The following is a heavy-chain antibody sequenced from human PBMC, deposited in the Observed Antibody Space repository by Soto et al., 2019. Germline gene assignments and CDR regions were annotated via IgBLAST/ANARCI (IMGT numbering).Heavy chain of an antibody. CDR1: GFTFGDYA. D-gene: IGHD6-13*01. CDR3: TREYSSSWFYYYYGMDV. Sequence: GGSLRLSCTASGFTFGDYAMSWFRQAPGKGLEWVGFIRSKAYGGTTEYAASVKGRFTISRDDSKSIAYLQMNSLKTEDTAVYYCTREYSSSWFYYYYGMDVWGQGTTVTVS. V-gene: IGHV3-49*03. J-gene: IGHJ6*02. CDR2: IRSKAYGGTT.